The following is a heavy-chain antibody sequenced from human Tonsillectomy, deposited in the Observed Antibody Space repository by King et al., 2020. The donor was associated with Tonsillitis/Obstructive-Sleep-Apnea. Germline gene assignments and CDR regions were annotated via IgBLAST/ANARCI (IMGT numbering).Heavy chain of an antibody. D-gene: IGHD5-18*01. J-gene: IGHJ4*02. CDR3: ASGVLRGYSYGYGY. Sequence: LQLQESGPGLVKPSETLSLTCTVSGGSISSSSYYWGWIRQPPGKVLEWIGSIYYSGSTYYNPSLTSRVTISVDTSKNQFSLKLSSVTAADTAVYYCASGVLRGYSYGYGYWGQGTLVTVSS. V-gene: IGHV4-39*01. CDR1: GGSISSSSYY. CDR2: IYYSGST.